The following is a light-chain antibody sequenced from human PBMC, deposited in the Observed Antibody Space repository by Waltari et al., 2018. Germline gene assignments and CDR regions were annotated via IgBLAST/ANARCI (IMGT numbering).Light chain of an antibody. Sequence: DIVMTQSPDSLAVSLGERATINCKSSQSVLYSSNNKNYLAWYQQKPGQPPKLLSYWESTRESGVPDRFSGSGSGTDFTLTISSLQAEDVAVYYCQQYYSTPITFGQGTRLEIK. CDR3: QQYYSTPIT. CDR2: WES. V-gene: IGKV4-1*01. CDR1: QSVLYSSNNKNY. J-gene: IGKJ5*01.